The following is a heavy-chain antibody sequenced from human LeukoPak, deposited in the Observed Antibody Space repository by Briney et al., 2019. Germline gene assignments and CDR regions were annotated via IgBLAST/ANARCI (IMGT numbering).Heavy chain of an antibody. V-gene: IGHV4-59*01. Sequence: PSETLSLTCTVSGGSISSYYWSWIRQPPGKGLEWSGYIYYSGSINYNPSLKSRVTISVDTSKNQFSLKLSSVTAADTAVYYCARAPRDTAMVASWFDPWGQGTLVTVSS. CDR2: IYYSGSI. J-gene: IGHJ5*02. D-gene: IGHD5-18*01. CDR3: ARAPRDTAMVASWFDP. CDR1: GGSISSYY.